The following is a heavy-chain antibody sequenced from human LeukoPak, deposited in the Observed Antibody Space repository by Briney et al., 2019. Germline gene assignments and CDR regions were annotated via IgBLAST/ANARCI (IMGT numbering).Heavy chain of an antibody. CDR2: IKQDGSEK. CDR3: ARDKYYDRYFDS. Sequence: GGSLRLSCAASGFTFNSNWMSWVRQAPGKGLEWVANIKQDGSEKYYVDSVKGRFTISRDNARNSVSLQMNSLRAEDTAVYYCARDKYYDRYFDSWGQGTLVTVS. V-gene: IGHV3-7*01. CDR1: GFTFNSNW. J-gene: IGHJ4*02. D-gene: IGHD3-22*01.